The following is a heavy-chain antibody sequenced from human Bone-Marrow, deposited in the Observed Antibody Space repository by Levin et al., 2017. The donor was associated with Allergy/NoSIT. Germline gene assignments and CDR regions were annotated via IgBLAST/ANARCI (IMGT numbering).Heavy chain of an antibody. CDR2: IYPGDSDT. Sequence: NHGESLKISCQGSGYSFTSYWIGWVRQMPGKGLEWMGIIYPGDSDTRYSPSFQGQVTISADKSISTAYLQWSSLKASDTAMYYCASNLGDYGDYAFAFDIWGQGTMVTVSS. CDR1: GYSFTSYW. D-gene: IGHD4-17*01. J-gene: IGHJ3*02. CDR3: ASNLGDYGDYAFAFDI. V-gene: IGHV5-51*01.